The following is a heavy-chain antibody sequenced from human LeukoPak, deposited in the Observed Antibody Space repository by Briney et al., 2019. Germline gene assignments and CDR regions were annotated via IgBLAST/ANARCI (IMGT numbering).Heavy chain of an antibody. D-gene: IGHD4-17*01. J-gene: IGHJ4*02. CDR2: IYHSGST. CDR3: ARDGDYGDPDIYFDY. V-gene: IGHV4-38-2*02. Sequence: SETLSLTCTVSGYSISSGYYWGWIRQPPGKGLEWIGSIYHSGSTYYNPSLKSRVTISVDTSKNQFSLKLSSVTAADTAVYYCARDGDYGDPDIYFDYWGQGTLVTVSS. CDR1: GYSISSGYY.